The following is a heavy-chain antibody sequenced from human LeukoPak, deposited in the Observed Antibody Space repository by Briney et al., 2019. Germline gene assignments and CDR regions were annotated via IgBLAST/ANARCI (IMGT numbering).Heavy chain of an antibody. CDR1: GGSMSSSGQY. D-gene: IGHD2-21*02. V-gene: IGHV4-39*01. CDR2: IYYSGST. Sequence: SETLSLTCTVSGGSMSSSGQYWGWIRQSPVKGLEWIGSIYYSGSTYYNPSLKSRVTISVGTSKNQFSLELRSVTAADTAIYYCARNMTAISRLDVFDIWGPGTMVTVS. J-gene: IGHJ3*02. CDR3: ARNMTAISRLDVFDI.